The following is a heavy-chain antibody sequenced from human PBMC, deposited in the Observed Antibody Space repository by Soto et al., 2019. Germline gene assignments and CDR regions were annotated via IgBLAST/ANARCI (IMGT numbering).Heavy chain of an antibody. V-gene: IGHV3-7*03. CDR1: GFTFTNYW. D-gene: IGHD2-15*01. CDR3: TTSRVGHGLDV. Sequence: EVPLVESGGDLVQTGGSLRLSCATSGFTFTNYWMTWVRQAPGKGLEWVANIKQDGRAKTYVDSVKGQFTVPIDNANPSLYPQMNSLRVEYTAVYYCTTSRVGHGLDVWGQGTMVTVSS. CDR2: IKQDGRAK. J-gene: IGHJ3*01.